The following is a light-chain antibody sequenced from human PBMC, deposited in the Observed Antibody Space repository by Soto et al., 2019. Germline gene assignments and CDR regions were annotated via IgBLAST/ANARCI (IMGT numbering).Light chain of an antibody. CDR2: EGT. V-gene: IGLV2-23*01. CDR1: SSDVGSYNL. J-gene: IGLJ2*01. Sequence: QSALTQPASVSGSPGQSITISCTGTSSDVGSYNLVSWYQQHPGKAPKLIIYEGTKRPSGVSNRFSGSKSGSTASLTISGLQAEDEADYYCCSYAGSSFGGGTKVTVL. CDR3: CSYAGSS.